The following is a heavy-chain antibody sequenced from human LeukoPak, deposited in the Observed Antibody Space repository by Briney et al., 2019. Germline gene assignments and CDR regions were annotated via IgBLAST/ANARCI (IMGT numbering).Heavy chain of an antibody. J-gene: IGHJ6*02. CDR2: ISDDGSNK. CDR3: ARVSYDFWSGYYIGMDV. V-gene: IGHV3-30-3*01. D-gene: IGHD3-3*01. CDR1: GFTFSSYA. Sequence: GGSLRLSCAASGFTFSSYAMHWVRQAPGKGLEWVAVISDDGSNKYYADSVKGRFTISRDNSKNTLYLQMNSLRAEDTAVYYCARVSYDFWSGYYIGMDVWGQGTTVTVSS.